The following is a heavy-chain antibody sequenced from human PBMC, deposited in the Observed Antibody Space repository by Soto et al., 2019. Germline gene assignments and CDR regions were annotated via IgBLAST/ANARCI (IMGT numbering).Heavy chain of an antibody. D-gene: IGHD3-9*01. CDR1: GYTFTSYD. Sequence: VKVSCKASGYTFTSYDINWVRQATGQGLEWMGWMNPNSGNTGYAQKFQGRVTMTRNTSISTAYMELSSLRSEDTAVYYCARAHANYDILTGYYISDYFDYWGQGTLVTVSS. CDR2: MNPNSGNT. J-gene: IGHJ4*02. V-gene: IGHV1-8*01. CDR3: ARAHANYDILTGYYISDYFDY.